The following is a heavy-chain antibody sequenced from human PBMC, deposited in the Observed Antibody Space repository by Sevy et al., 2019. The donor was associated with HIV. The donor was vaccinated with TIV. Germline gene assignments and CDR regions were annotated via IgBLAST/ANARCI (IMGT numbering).Heavy chain of an antibody. V-gene: IGHV4-30-4*02. CDR2: IHYSGGT. CDR3: ANKRAYNHGPFDY. J-gene: IGHJ4*02. Sequence: SETLSLTCTVSGGSISNSESYWSWIRQVPGKGLEWIGYIHYSGGTYYNPFLESRVGMSVGTAEKQFSLRLNFMTEADTAVYYCANKRAYNHGPFDYWGPGILVTVSS. CDR1: GGSISNSESY. D-gene: IGHD5-12*01.